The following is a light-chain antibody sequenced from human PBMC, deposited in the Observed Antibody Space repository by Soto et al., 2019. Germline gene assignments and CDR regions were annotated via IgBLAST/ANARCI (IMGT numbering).Light chain of an antibody. CDR2: EVS. Sequence: QSALTQPASVSGSPGQSITISCTGASSDVGGYDYVSWYQHHPGKAPKLLIYEVSNRPSGVSNRFSGSKSGNTAALTISGLLAEDEADYYCSSSTSSSTLFGGGTKLTVL. CDR1: SSDVGGYDY. CDR3: SSSTSSSTL. V-gene: IGLV2-14*01. J-gene: IGLJ2*01.